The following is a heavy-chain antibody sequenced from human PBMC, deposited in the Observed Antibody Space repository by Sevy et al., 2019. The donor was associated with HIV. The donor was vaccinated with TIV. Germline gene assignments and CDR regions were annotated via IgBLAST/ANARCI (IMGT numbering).Heavy chain of an antibody. D-gene: IGHD4-17*01. Sequence: GGSLRLSCKASGFTFSDYAMNWFRQAPGKGLEWIGFIRSNAYGETPEYAASVKGRFTISRDDSKNIAYLQLNRLKTEDTAVYYCAREGDYGVDDIASWGQGTLVTVSS. CDR2: IRSNAYGETP. CDR1: GFTFSDYA. CDR3: AREGDYGVDDIAS. V-gene: IGHV3-49*03. J-gene: IGHJ5*02.